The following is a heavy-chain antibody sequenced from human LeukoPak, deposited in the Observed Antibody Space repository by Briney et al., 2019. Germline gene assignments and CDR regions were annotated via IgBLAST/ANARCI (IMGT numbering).Heavy chain of an antibody. D-gene: IGHD2-2*01. J-gene: IGHJ3*02. V-gene: IGHV3-21*01. CDR3: ARDRRYCSSTSCFNDAFDI. CDR2: ISSSSSYI. CDR1: GFTFSSYS. Sequence: GGSLRLSCAASGFTFSSYSMNWVRQAPGKGLEWVSSISSSSSYIYYADSVKGRFTISRDNAKNSLYLQMNGLRAEDTAVYYCARDRRYCSSTSCFNDAFDIWGQGTMVTVSS.